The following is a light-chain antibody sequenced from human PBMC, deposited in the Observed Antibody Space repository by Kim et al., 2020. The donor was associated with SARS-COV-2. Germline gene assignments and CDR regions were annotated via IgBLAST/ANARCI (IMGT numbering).Light chain of an antibody. V-gene: IGLV10-54*01. Sequence: QTATLTCTGNSNDVGNEGATWLQQHQGHPPKLLSSRNNNRPSGISERFSASRSGDTASLTITGHQPEDEADYYCSAWDSSLSAWVFGGGTQLTVL. J-gene: IGLJ3*02. CDR3: SAWDSSLSAWV. CDR2: RNN. CDR1: SNDVGNEG.